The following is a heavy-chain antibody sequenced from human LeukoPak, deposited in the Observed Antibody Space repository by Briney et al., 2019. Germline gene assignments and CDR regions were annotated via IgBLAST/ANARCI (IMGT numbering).Heavy chain of an antibody. CDR1: GGSISSGSYY. V-gene: IGHV4-61*02. CDR2: IYTSGST. Sequence: PSQTLSLTCTVSGGSISSGSYYWSWIRQPAGKGLEWIGRIYTSGSTNYNPSLKSRVTISVDTSKNQFSLKLSSVTAADTAVYYCARDSLAAAGTLDYWGQGTLVTVSS. CDR3: ARDSLAAAGTLDY. D-gene: IGHD6-13*01. J-gene: IGHJ4*02.